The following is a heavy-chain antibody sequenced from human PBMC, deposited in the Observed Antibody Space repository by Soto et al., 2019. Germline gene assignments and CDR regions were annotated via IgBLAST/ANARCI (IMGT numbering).Heavy chain of an antibody. J-gene: IGHJ6*02. CDR2: INPNSGGT. Sequence: ASVKVSCKASGYTFTGAYIHGVRQAPGQGLEWMGCINPNSGGTEFAQKFQGRVTVTRDTSITTVYMGMNRLRSDDTGVYYCARDFTPRSYGVDVWGQGTAVAVSS. CDR3: ARDFTPRSYGVDV. V-gene: IGHV1-2*02. CDR1: GYTFTGAY. D-gene: IGHD3-10*01.